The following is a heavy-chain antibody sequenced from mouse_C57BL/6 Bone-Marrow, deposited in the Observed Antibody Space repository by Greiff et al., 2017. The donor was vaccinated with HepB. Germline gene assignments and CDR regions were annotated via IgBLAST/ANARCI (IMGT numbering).Heavy chain of an antibody. J-gene: IGHJ1*03. Sequence: VKLQESGAELVRPGTSVKVSCKASGYAFTNYLIEWVKQRPGQGLEWIGVINPGSGGTNYNEKFKGKATLTADKSSSTAYMQLSSLTSEDTAVYYCTTGVYWYFDVWGTGTTVTVSS. CDR3: TTGVYWYFDV. CDR2: INPGSGGT. D-gene: IGHD1-1*01. CDR1: GYAFTNYL. V-gene: IGHV1-54*01.